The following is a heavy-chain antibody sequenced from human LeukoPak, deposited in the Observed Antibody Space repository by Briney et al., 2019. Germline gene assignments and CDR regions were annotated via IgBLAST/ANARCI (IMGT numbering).Heavy chain of an antibody. D-gene: IGHD3-3*01. V-gene: IGHV4-59*01. J-gene: IGHJ4*02. CDR1: GASMNYNY. Sequence: SETLCLTCTVSGASMNYNYWSWVRQPPGKGLGWIGYIYHRDNTNYNPSLESRVTISLDTSRSQFCLKLRSVTAADTAVYYCAGTHYDFWSAYLDSWGQGTLVTVSS. CDR3: AGTHYDFWSAYLDS. CDR2: IYHRDNT.